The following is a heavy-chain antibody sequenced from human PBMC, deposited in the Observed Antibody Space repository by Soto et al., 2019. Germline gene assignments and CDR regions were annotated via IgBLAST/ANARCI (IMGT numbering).Heavy chain of an antibody. Sequence: ASVKVSCKASGYTFTGYYMHWVRQAPGQGLEWMGWINPNSGGTNYAQKFQGRVTMTRDTSISTAYMELSRLRSDDTAVYYCARESSSGWYWFDPWGQGTLVTVSS. D-gene: IGHD6-19*01. CDR2: INPNSGGT. V-gene: IGHV1-2*02. CDR3: ARESSSGWYWFDP. J-gene: IGHJ5*02. CDR1: GYTFTGYY.